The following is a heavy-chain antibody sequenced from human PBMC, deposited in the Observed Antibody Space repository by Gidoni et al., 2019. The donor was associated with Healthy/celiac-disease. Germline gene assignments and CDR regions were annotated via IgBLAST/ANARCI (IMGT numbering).Heavy chain of an antibody. Sequence: EVQLVESGGGLVKPGGSLRLSCPASGFTFRRYSMSWVRQAAGKGLECVLSISSSSSYIYYADSVKGRFTISRDNAKNSLYLQMNSLRAEDTAVYYCARSIVVVTGGYGMDVWGQGTTVTVSS. D-gene: IGHD2-21*02. J-gene: IGHJ6*02. V-gene: IGHV3-21*01. CDR3: ARSIVVVTGGYGMDV. CDR1: GFTFRRYS. CDR2: ISSSSSYI.